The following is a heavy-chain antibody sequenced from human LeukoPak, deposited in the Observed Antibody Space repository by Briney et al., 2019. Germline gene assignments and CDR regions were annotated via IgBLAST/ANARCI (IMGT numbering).Heavy chain of an antibody. CDR2: ISGGGSNT. CDR1: VFTFSSYA. J-gene: IGHJ4*02. Sequence: GGSLRLSCAASVFTFSSYAMSWVRQAPGKGLEWVSTISGGGSNTYYADSVRGRFTISRDISKNTLSMQMNTLRAEDTAKYYCAKRDDSSGWSPSDYCGQGTLVTVSS. CDR3: AKRDDSSGWSPSDY. D-gene: IGHD6-19*01. V-gene: IGHV3-23*01.